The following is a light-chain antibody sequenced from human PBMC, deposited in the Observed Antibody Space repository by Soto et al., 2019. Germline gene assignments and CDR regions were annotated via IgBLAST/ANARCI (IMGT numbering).Light chain of an antibody. Sequence: DVQMTQSPSSLSAFVGDRVTITCRASQGIAPYLAWFQQKPGKVPKLLIYATSTLQSGVPSRFSGSGSGTDFTLTITSLQPEDVATYYCQKYNSAPRTFGGGTKVEIK. J-gene: IGKJ4*01. V-gene: IGKV1-27*01. CDR3: QKYNSAPRT. CDR1: QGIAPY. CDR2: ATS.